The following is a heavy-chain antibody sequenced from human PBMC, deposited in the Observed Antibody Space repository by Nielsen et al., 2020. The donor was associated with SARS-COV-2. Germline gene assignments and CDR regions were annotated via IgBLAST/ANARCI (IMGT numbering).Heavy chain of an antibody. Sequence: GESLKISCAASGFTFSSYSMNWVRQAPGKGLEWVSSISSSSSYIYYADSVKGRFTISRDNAKNSLYLQMNSLRAEDTAVYYCVMSEAIAARGGAYWGQGTLVTVSS. J-gene: IGHJ4*02. D-gene: IGHD6-6*01. CDR2: ISSSSSYI. CDR1: GFTFSSYS. V-gene: IGHV3-21*01. CDR3: VMSEAIAARGGAY.